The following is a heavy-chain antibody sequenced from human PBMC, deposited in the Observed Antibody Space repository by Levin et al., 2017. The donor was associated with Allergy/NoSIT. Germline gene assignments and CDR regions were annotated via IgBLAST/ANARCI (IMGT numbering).Heavy chain of an antibody. J-gene: IGHJ4*02. CDR2: INAGNGNT. V-gene: IGHV1-3*01. CDR3: ARDRGGFTGDFDY. Sequence: GASVKVSCKASGYTFTSYAMHWVRQAPGQRLEWMGWINAGNGNTKYSQKFQGRVTITRDTSASTAYMELSSLRSEDTAVYYCARDRGGFTGDFDYWGQGTLVTVSS. CDR1: GYTFTSYA. D-gene: IGHD3-10*01.